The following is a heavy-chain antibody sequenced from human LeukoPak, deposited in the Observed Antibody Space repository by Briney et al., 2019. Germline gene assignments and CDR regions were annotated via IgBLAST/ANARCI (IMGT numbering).Heavy chain of an antibody. CDR3: ARDDASATMGFDS. V-gene: IGHV1-18*01. J-gene: IGHJ4*02. Sequence: ASVKVSCKASGYTFTYYGISWVRQAPGQGLEWMGWISAYNGNTNYARKLQGRVTMTTDTSTSTAYMELRSLRYVDTAVYYCARDDASATMGFDSWGQGTLVTVSS. CDR1: GYTFTYYG. D-gene: IGHD1-26*01. CDR2: ISAYNGNT.